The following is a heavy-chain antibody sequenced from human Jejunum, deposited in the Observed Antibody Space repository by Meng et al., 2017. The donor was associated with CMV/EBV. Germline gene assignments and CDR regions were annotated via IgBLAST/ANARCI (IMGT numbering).Heavy chain of an antibody. CDR1: GFTFSSYA. Sequence: LSCAGSGFTFSSYAMSWVRQAPGKGPEWVSFIFGGGSSTYYADSVKGRFTISKDDSKNTLYLQMNSLRVEDTAVYYCTRESGYLIWCQGTTVTVSS. J-gene: IGHJ6*02. V-gene: IGHV3-23*03. D-gene: IGHD5-12*01. CDR3: TRESGYLI. CDR2: IFGGGSST.